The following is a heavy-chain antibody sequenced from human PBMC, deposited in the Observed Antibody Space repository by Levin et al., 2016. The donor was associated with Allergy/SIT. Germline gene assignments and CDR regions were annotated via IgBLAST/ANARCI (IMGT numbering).Heavy chain of an antibody. CDR3: ARLPVVVAATDYYYYYGMDV. D-gene: IGHD2-15*01. Sequence: ASVKVSCKASGYSFITYGITWVRQAPGQGLEWMGWISAYNGDTHSAQNLQARVTMTTDTSTATAYMELSSLRSEDTAVYYCARLPVVVAATDYYYYYGMDVWGQGTTVTVSS. CDR2: ISAYNGDT. CDR1: GYSFITYG. J-gene: IGHJ6*02. V-gene: IGHV1-18*01.